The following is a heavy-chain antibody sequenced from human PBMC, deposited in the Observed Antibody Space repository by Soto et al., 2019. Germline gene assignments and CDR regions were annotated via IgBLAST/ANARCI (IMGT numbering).Heavy chain of an antibody. CDR3: ARAGVRGYSSGWYRSNWFDP. V-gene: IGHV4-34*01. D-gene: IGHD6-13*01. J-gene: IGHJ5*02. Sequence: SETLSLTCAVYGGSFSGYYWSWIRQPPGKGLEWIGEINHSGSTNYNPSLKSRVTISVDTSKNQFSLKLSSVTAADTAVYYCARAGVRGYSSGWYRSNWFDPWGQGTLVTVSS. CDR1: GGSFSGYY. CDR2: INHSGST.